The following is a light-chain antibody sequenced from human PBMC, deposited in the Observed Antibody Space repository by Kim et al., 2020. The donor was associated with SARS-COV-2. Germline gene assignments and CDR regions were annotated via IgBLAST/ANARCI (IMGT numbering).Light chain of an antibody. V-gene: IGKV1-5*01. CDR2: DAS. J-gene: IGKJ1*01. CDR3: QQYNNYSGT. CDR1: QSIRNW. Sequence: ASVGDRVTITCRASQSIRNWLAWYQQKPGKAPNLLIYDASNLQSGVPSRFSGSGSGTEFTLTISSLQPDDFATYYCQQYNNYSGTFGQGTKVEIK.